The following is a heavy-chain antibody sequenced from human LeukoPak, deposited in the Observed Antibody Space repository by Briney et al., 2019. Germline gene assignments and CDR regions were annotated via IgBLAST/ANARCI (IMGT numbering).Heavy chain of an antibody. J-gene: IGHJ3*02. CDR1: GFTFTSYW. D-gene: IGHD5-18*01. Sequence: PGGSLRLSCAASGFTFTSYWIGWVRQMPGKGLEWMGIIYPGDSDTRYSPSFQGQVTISADKSISTAYLQWSSLKASDTAMYYCARRVSGRVDTDDAFDIWGQGTMVTISS. CDR3: ARRVSGRVDTDDAFDI. CDR2: IYPGDSDT. V-gene: IGHV5-51*01.